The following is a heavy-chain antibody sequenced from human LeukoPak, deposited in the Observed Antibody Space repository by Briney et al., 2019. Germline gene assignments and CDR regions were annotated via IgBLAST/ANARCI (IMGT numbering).Heavy chain of an antibody. V-gene: IGHV3-30*02. CDR2: IRFDGTKT. CDR3: ARDFDDVNSNYYYIPDY. Sequence: GGSLRLSCETSGFGFRRNGMHWVRQAPGKGLEWVSCIRFDGTKTFYGDSVRGRFTISRDNSKNTLYLQLNSLRVDDTAVYYFARDFDDVNSNYYYIPDYWGQGILVTVSS. D-gene: IGHD3-10*01. CDR1: GFGFRRNG. J-gene: IGHJ4*02.